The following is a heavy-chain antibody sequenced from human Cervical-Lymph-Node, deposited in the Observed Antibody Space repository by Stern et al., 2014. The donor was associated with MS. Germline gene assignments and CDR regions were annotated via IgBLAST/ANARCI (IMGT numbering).Heavy chain of an antibody. CDR2: ISYDGRDK. D-gene: IGHD4-17*01. J-gene: IGHJ4*02. V-gene: IGHV3-30*01. Sequence: LPLVDSRGGVVQPGRSLRLSCAASGLPFKHNALPWVRPAPGKALEWVAVISYDGRDKYYSASVNGRFTISRDNSKNTAYLQMNSLRLEDTGVYYCARPEDYGDFDYWGQGTLVTVSS. CDR3: ARPEDYGDFDY. CDR1: GLPFKHNA.